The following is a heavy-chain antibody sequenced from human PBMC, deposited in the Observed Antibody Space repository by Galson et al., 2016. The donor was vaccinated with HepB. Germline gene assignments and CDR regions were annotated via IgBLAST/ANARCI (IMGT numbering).Heavy chain of an antibody. Sequence: QSGAEVKTSGESLKISFKVSGYSFTYYWLAWVRQMPGKGLEWLGTGYPPDANTIYSPSFPGQLTISADKSTNTAYLQSRSLKASDTAIYYWAKYDQTTIRRGPTTHWSYDLWGRGTLITVSS. D-gene: IGHD5-24*01. CDR2: GYPPDANT. V-gene: IGHV5-51*01. CDR1: GYSFTYYW. J-gene: IGHJ2*01. CDR3: AKYDQTTIRRGPTTHWSYDL.